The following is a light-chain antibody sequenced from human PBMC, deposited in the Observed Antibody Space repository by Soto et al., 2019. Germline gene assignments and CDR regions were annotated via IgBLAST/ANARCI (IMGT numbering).Light chain of an antibody. CDR1: QRVSRN. Sequence: EIVVTQSRAGRAVSPGERATLSCRASQRVSRNLACYQQKPGHAPRLLIYGASTRATGIPARFSGSGSGTEFTLTIRPLQSQDFAVYSCQQHNNWPPITFGQGTQLQIK. J-gene: IGKJ5*01. CDR2: GAS. CDR3: QQHNNWPPIT. V-gene: IGKV3-15*01.